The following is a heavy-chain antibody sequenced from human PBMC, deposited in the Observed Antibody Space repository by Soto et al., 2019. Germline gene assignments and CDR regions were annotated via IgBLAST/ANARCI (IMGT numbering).Heavy chain of an antibody. Sequence: SETLSLTCSVPGASMSSYYWTCIRQPAGKGLEWIGRVYSSGGTHYNSSLTSRVTISLDTSKNQFSLRLISVTAADTAVYYCARGQRFSDWFDPWGQGTLVTVSS. CDR3: ARGQRFSDWFDP. V-gene: IGHV4-4*07. D-gene: IGHD3-3*01. CDR1: GASMSSYY. CDR2: VYSSGGT. J-gene: IGHJ5*02.